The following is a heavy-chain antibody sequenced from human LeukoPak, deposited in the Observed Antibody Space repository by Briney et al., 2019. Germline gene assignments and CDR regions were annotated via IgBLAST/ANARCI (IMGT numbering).Heavy chain of an antibody. J-gene: IGHJ4*02. Sequence: GGSLRLSCAASGFSFNDYYMTWVRQAPGKGLEWVSHISGSGITIYYADTVKGRFTISRDNAKRSLYLHMHSLRVEDTAFYCCARESSAGATGDYSDYWGQGALVTVSS. D-gene: IGHD1-26*01. V-gene: IGHV3-11*01. CDR1: GFSFNDYY. CDR2: ISGSGITI. CDR3: ARESSAGATGDYSDY.